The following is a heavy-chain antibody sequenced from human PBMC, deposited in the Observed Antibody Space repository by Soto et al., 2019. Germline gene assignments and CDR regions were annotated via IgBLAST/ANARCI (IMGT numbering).Heavy chain of an antibody. Sequence: ASVKVSCKASGYTFTSYAMHWVRQAPGQRLEWMGWINAGNGNTKYSQKFQGRVTITSDTSASTAYMELSSLRSEDTAVYYCARDGTKKDIDYWGQGTLVTVSS. V-gene: IGHV1-3*01. CDR2: INAGNGNT. J-gene: IGHJ4*02. CDR3: ARDGTKKDIDY. D-gene: IGHD1-26*01. CDR1: GYTFTSYA.